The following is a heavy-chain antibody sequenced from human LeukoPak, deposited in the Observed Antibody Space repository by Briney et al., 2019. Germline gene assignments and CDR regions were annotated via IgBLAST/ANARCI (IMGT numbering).Heavy chain of an antibody. CDR1: GFTFSSYSM. J-gene: IGHJ4*02. CDR2: IYHSGST. Sequence: PGGSLRLSCAASGFTFSSYSMNWVRQAPGKGLEWIGEIYHSGSTNYNPSLKSRVTISVDKSKNQFSLKLSSVTAADTAVYYCARADFDYWGQGTLVTVSS. V-gene: IGHV4-4*02. CDR3: ARADFDY.